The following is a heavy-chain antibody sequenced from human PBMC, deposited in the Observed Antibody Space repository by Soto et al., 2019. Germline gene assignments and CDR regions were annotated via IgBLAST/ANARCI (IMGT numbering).Heavy chain of an antibody. CDR3: AREKLAAADWFDP. Sequence: GGSLRLSCAASGFTFSSYAMHWVRQAPGKGLEWVAVISYDGSNKYYADSVKGRLTISRDNSKNTLYLQMNSLRAEDTAVYYCAREKLAAADWFDPWGQGTLVTVSS. CDR1: GFTFSSYA. J-gene: IGHJ5*02. D-gene: IGHD6-13*01. CDR2: ISYDGSNK. V-gene: IGHV3-30-3*01.